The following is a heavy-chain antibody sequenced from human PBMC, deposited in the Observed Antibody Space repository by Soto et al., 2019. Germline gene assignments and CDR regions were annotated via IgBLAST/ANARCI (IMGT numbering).Heavy chain of an antibody. Sequence: PWGSLRLSCAASGFNFFNNWMHWFRQAPFKGLEWVSRMNSDGRTTNYADSVKGRFTVSRDNAKNTLYLQMNSLRAEDTAVYYCATAEVDYWGPGTLVTVSS. CDR2: MNSDGRTT. J-gene: IGHJ4*02. V-gene: IGHV3-74*01. CDR1: GFNFFNNW. CDR3: ATAEVDY.